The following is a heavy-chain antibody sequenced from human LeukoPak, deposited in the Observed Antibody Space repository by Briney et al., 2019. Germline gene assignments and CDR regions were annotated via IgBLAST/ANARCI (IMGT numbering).Heavy chain of an antibody. CDR2: IYHSGTT. D-gene: IGHD2/OR15-2a*01. J-gene: IGHJ4*02. V-gene: IGHV4-38-2*02. CDR1: GYNINKGYY. CDR3: GRYKSTLGPFDF. Sequence: PSETLSHTCSVSGYNINKGYYWGWVRQPPGKGLEWIGAIYHSGTTYYNPSLKNRLTFSVDTSNNQFSVRLRSVTAADTAIYYCGRYKSTLGPFDFWGQGTLVTVSS.